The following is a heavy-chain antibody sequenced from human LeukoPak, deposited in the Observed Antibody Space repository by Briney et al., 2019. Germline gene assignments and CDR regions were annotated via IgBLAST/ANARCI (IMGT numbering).Heavy chain of an antibody. CDR3: ARRRLGYYFDY. D-gene: IGHD5-24*01. CDR1: GGSFSGYY. Sequence: SETLSLTCGVCGGSFSGYYWSWIRQPPGKGLEWIGEINPRGSTNYNPSLKSRVTLSAGTSKNQFSLTLNSVTAADTAVYYCARRRLGYYFDYWGQGTLVTVSS. V-gene: IGHV4-34*01. CDR2: INPRGST. J-gene: IGHJ4*02.